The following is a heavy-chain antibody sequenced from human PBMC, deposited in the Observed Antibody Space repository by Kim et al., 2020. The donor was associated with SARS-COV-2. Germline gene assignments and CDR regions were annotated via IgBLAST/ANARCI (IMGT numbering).Heavy chain of an antibody. Sequence: SETLSLTCAVYGGSFSGYYWSWIRQPPGKGLEWIGEINHSGSTNYNPSLKSRVTISVDTSKNQFSLKLSSVTAADTAVYYCARTRQAAGDYWGQGTLVTV. D-gene: IGHD6-13*01. J-gene: IGHJ4*02. V-gene: IGHV4-34*01. CDR2: INHSGST. CDR1: GGSFSGYY. CDR3: ARTRQAAGDY.